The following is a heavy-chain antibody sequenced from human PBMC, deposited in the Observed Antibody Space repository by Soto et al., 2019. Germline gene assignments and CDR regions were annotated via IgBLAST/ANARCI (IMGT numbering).Heavy chain of an antibody. CDR2: IRTKPNSYAT. V-gene: IGHV3-73*02. J-gene: IGHJ6*02. CDR1: GFTFSGSG. D-gene: IGHD3-22*01. CDR3: TNGLVGVTGYYGMDV. Sequence: EVQLVESGGGLVQPGGSLKLSCAASGFTFSGSGIHWVRQASGKGLEWVGRIRTKPNSYATAYAASVKGRFTIYRDDSKNTAYLQMNSLKTEDTAVYYCTNGLVGVTGYYGMDVWGQGTTVTVSS.